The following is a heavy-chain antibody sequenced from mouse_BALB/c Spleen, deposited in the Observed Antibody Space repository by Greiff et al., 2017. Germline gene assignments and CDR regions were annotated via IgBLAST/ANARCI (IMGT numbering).Heavy chain of an antibody. J-gene: IGHJ2*01. V-gene: IGHV1S126*01. Sequence: VQLQESGPQLVRPGASVKISCKASGYSFTSYWMHWVKQRPGQGLEWIGMIDPSDSETRLNQKFKDKATLTVDKSSSTAYMQLSSPTSEDSAVYYCARDDYGSSYVDYWGQGTTLTVSS. CDR2: IDPSDSET. D-gene: IGHD1-1*01. CDR3: ARDDYGSSYVDY. CDR1: GYSFTSYW.